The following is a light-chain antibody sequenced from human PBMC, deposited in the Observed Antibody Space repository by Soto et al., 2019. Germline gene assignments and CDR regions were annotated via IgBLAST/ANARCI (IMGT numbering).Light chain of an antibody. CDR3: CSFAGTSYV. Sequence: QSALTQPRSVSGSPGQSVTFSCTGTSSDVGGYDYVSWYQQHPGKAPKLMIYDVSKRPSGVPDRFSGSKSGSTASLTISGPQAEDEADYYCCSFAGTSYVFGAGTKVTVL. J-gene: IGLJ1*01. CDR2: DVS. V-gene: IGLV2-11*01. CDR1: SSDVGGYDY.